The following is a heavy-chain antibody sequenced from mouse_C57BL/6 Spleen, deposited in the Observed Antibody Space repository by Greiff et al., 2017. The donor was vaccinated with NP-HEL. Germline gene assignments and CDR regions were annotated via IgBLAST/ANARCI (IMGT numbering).Heavy chain of an antibody. V-gene: IGHV3-6*01. CDR3: ARDYYGSSYIYYYAMDY. J-gene: IGHJ4*01. D-gene: IGHD1-1*01. CDR2: ISYDGSN. Sequence: EVQLQESGPGLVKPSQSLSLTCSVTGYSITSGYYWNWIRQFPGNKLEWMGYISYDGSNNYNPSLKNRISLTRDTSKNQFFLKLNSVTTEDTATYYCARDYYGSSYIYYYAMDYWGQGTSVTVSS. CDR1: GYSITSGYY.